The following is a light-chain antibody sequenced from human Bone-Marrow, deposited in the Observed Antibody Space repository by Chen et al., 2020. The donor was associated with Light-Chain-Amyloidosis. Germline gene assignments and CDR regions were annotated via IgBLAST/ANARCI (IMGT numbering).Light chain of an antibody. CDR3: KEATSWPFT. V-gene: IGKV2-30*02. J-gene: IGKJ3*01. Sequence: DVAMTQSPLSLPVTLGQPASISCKSSQSLVHSDGNTYLSWFQQRPGQSPRRLIYKVSNRDSGVPDRYRGSGSVSDVTLNSSRVEADDVGSDYCKEATSWPFTYRPWTKVDI. CDR2: KVS. CDR1: QSLVHSDGNTY.